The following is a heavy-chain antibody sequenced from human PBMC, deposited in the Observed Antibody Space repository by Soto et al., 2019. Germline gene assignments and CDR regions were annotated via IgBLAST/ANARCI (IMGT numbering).Heavy chain of an antibody. D-gene: IGHD3-22*01. CDR2: IFYSGST. Sequence: QVQLQESGPGLVKPSQTLSLTCTVSGGSINSGGYYWIWIRQQPGKGLEYIGYIFYSGSTYYNPSLKSRLTISIDTSKHQFSLKLSSVTPTDRAVYYCASEVSGRYDSSDYFDYWGQGTLVTVSS. CDR1: GGSINSGGYY. J-gene: IGHJ4*01. CDR3: ASEVSGRYDSSDYFDY. V-gene: IGHV4-31*03.